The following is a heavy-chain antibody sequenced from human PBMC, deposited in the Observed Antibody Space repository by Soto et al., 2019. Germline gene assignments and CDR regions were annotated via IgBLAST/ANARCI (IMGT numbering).Heavy chain of an antibody. CDR3: ARAISYLHDYSNYGGDYYYGMDV. Sequence: SETLSLTCAVYGGSFSGYYWSWIRQPPGKGLEWIGEINHSGSTNYNPSLKSRVTISVDTSKNQFSLKLSSVTAADTAVYYCARAISYLHDYSNYGGDYYYGMDVWGQGTTVTVSS. CDR2: INHSGST. D-gene: IGHD4-4*01. V-gene: IGHV4-34*01. J-gene: IGHJ6*02. CDR1: GGSFSGYY.